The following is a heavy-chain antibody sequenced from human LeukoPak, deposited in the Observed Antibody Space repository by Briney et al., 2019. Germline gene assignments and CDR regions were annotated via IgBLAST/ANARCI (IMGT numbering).Heavy chain of an antibody. Sequence: GGSLRLSCAASGFTFSSYSMNWVRQAPGKGLEWVSYISSHSSTIYYADSLKGRFTISRDNAKNSLYLQLNNLRAEDTAVYYCVRELDSGNSYHDFDYWGQGTLVTVSS. CDR3: VRELDSGNSYHDFDY. CDR1: GFTFSSYS. D-gene: IGHD3-22*01. V-gene: IGHV3-48*04. J-gene: IGHJ4*02. CDR2: ISSHSSTI.